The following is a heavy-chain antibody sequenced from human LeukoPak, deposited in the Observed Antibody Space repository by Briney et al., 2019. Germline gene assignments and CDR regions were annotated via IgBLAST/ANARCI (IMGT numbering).Heavy chain of an antibody. J-gene: IGHJ4*02. CDR2: IYYSGST. Sequence: SETLSLTCTVSGGSISSSSYYWGWIRQPPGKGLEWIGSIYYSGSTYYNPSLKSRVTISVDTSKNQFSLKLSSVTAADTAVYYCAGDHHSSGWYGLFRSGIEYWGQGTLVTVSS. CDR3: AGDHHSSGWYGLFRSGIEY. D-gene: IGHD6-19*01. V-gene: IGHV4-39*07. CDR1: GGSISSSSYY.